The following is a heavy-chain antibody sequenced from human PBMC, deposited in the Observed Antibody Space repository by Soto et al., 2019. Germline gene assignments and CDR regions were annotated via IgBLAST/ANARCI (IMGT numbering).Heavy chain of an antibody. V-gene: IGHV4-34*01. J-gene: IGHJ5*02. CDR3: ARGPSDYYDSSGYPNWFDP. D-gene: IGHD3-22*01. CDR2: INHSGST. CDR1: GGSFSGYY. Sequence: ETLSLTCAVYGGSFSGYYWSWIRQPPGKGLEWIGEINHSGSTNYNPSLKSRVTISVDTSKNQFSLKLSSVTAADTAVYYCARGPSDYYDSSGYPNWFDPWGQGTLVTVSS.